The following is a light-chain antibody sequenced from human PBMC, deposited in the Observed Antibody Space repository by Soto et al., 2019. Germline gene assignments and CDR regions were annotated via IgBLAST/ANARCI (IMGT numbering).Light chain of an antibody. CDR1: QSVSSSY. CDR3: QQYSTSPLT. Sequence: EIVLTQSPGTLSLSPGERATLSCRASQSVSSSYLAWHQQKPGQAPRLLIYGASSRATGIPDGFSGSGSGTDFILTISRLEPEDFAVYYCQQYSTSPLTFGGGTKVDIK. V-gene: IGKV3-20*01. J-gene: IGKJ4*01. CDR2: GAS.